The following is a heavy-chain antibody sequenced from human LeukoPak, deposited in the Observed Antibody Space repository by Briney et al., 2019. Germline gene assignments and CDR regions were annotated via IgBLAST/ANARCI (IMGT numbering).Heavy chain of an antibody. CDR2: ISAFNVNT. Sequence: GASVKVSCKASGYTFTSYGISWVRKAPGQGLEWMGWISAFNVNTIYAQNLQGRVTMTTNTSTSTAYMELRSLRSDDTAVYYCARVVVVVPAARGSWYFDLWGRGTLVSVSS. V-gene: IGHV1-18*01. CDR1: GYTFTSYG. D-gene: IGHD2-2*01. CDR3: ARVVVVVPAARGSWYFDL. J-gene: IGHJ2*01.